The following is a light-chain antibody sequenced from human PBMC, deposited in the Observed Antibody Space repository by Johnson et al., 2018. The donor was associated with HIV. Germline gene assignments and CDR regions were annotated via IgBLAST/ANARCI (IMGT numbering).Light chain of an antibody. V-gene: IGLV1-51*02. CDR2: KND. CDR3: VTWLTGRSAYV. Sequence: QSVLTQPPSVSAAPGQKVTISCSGSSSNIGTNFVSWYQQFPGAAPKLLIYKNDQRPSGISDRFSGSKSTTSATLGITGLQIGDEADYYCVTWLTGRSAYVFGTGTKVTVL. CDR1: SSNIGTNF. J-gene: IGLJ1*01.